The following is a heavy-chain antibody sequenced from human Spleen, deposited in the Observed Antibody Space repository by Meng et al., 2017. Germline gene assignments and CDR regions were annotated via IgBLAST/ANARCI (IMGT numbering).Heavy chain of an antibody. V-gene: IGHV4-34*02. D-gene: IGHD7-27*01. CDR2: ISHSGST. CDR1: GGSFSGYY. CDR3: ARGYPGDSRYFDL. Sequence: QVQLQQWGAGLLKPSGTLSLTCAVYGGSFSGYYCNWIGQPPGKGLEWIGEISHSGSTNYNSSLKSRVTISVDTSKNQCSLKLNSVTAADTAVYYCARGYPGDSRYFDLWGRGTLVAVSS. J-gene: IGHJ2*01.